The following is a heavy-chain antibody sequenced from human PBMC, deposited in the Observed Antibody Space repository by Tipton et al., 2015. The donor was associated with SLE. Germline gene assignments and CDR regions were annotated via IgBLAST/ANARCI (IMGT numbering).Heavy chain of an antibody. CDR3: AKGGIVGATLDY. CDR2: IRYDGSNK. J-gene: IGHJ4*02. V-gene: IGHV3-30*02. Sequence: LSLTCTVSGGSISSGGYYWSWIRQAPGKGLEWVAFIRYDGSNKYYADSVKGRFTISRDNSKNTLYLQMNSLRAEDTAVYYCAKGGIVGATLDYWGQGTLVTVSS. D-gene: IGHD1-26*01. CDR1: GGSISSGGYY.